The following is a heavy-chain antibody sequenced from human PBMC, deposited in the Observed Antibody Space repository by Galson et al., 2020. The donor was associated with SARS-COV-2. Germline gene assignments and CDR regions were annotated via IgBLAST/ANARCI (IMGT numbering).Heavy chain of an antibody. CDR2: IWYDGSNK. V-gene: IGHV3-33*01. Sequence: GGSLRLSCAASGFTFSSYGMHWVRQAPGKGLEWVAVIWYDGSNKYYADSVKGRFTISRDNSKNTLYLQMNSLRAEDTAVYYCAREGKPYVWGSYHPFDPWGQGTLVTVSS. CDR1: GFTFSSYG. CDR3: AREGKPYVWGSYHPFDP. J-gene: IGHJ5*02. D-gene: IGHD3-16*02.